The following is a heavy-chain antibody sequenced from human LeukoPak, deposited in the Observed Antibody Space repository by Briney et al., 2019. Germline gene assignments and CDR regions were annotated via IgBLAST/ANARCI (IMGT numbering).Heavy chain of an antibody. V-gene: IGHV4-38-2*02. Sequence: PSETLSLLCTVSGHSISSGYYWAWVRQSPGKGPEWIGSIHHSGSTYYNPSLKSRVTISVDTSKNQFSLNLSSVTAADTAVYYCARNNWNYIQANWFDPWGQGTLVTVSS. J-gene: IGHJ5*02. CDR1: GHSISSGYY. CDR3: ARNNWNYIQANWFDP. CDR2: IHHSGST. D-gene: IGHD1-7*01.